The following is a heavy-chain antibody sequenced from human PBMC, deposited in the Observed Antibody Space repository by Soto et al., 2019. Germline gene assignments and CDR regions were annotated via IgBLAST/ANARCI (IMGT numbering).Heavy chain of an antibody. J-gene: IGHJ6*03. Sequence: PSETLSLTCSVSGGSISTYFWSWIRQPPGKGLEWIGYIHFSGTTNYDPSLRSRVTMSLDTSKNQFSLKLTSVTAADTAVYYCATYSLPTTKCYYYMDVWDKGTTVTVSS. D-gene: IGHD2-21*01. CDR1: GGSISTYF. CDR2: IHFSGTT. CDR3: ATYSLPTTKCYYYMDV. V-gene: IGHV4-59*01.